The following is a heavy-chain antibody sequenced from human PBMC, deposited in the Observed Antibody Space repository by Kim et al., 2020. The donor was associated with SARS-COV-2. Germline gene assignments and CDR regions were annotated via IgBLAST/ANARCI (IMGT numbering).Heavy chain of an antibody. CDR1: GFTFSSYA. Sequence: GGSLRLSCAASGFTFSSYAMNWVRQAPGKGLEWVSAISGSSGSTYYADSVKGRFTISRDNYKNTLYLQMNSLRAEDTAVYYCAKDQRLLWFGELSYYYYGMDGWGQGTTVTVSS. V-gene: IGHV3-23*01. D-gene: IGHD3-10*01. CDR2: ISGSSGST. J-gene: IGHJ6*02. CDR3: AKDQRLLWFGELSYYYYGMDG.